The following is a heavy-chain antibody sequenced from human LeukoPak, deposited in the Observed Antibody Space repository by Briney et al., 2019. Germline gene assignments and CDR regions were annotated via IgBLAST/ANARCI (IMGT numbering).Heavy chain of an antibody. V-gene: IGHV5-51*01. J-gene: IGHJ1*01. D-gene: IGHD6-13*01. CDR3: ARVLSSSWYFGTKAEEYFQH. CDR1: GYSFTSYW. CDR2: IYPGDSDT. Sequence: GESLKISCKGSGYSFTSYWIGWVRQMPGKGLEWMGIIYPGDSDTRYSPSFQGQVTISADKSISTAYLQWRSLKASDTAMYYCARVLSSSWYFGTKAEEYFQHWGQGTLVTVSS.